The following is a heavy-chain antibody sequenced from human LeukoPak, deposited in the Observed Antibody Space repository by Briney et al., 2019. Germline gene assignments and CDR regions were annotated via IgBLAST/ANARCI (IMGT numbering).Heavy chain of an antibody. CDR2: IYHSGST. Sequence: SETLSLTCAVSGGSISSSNWWSWVRQPPGKGLEWIGEIYHSGSTNYNPSLKSRVTISVDTSKNQFSLKLSSVTAADTAVYYCARTLRYFDWRMDVWGQGTTVTVSS. J-gene: IGHJ6*02. CDR3: ARTLRYFDWRMDV. D-gene: IGHD3-9*01. V-gene: IGHV4-4*02. CDR1: GGSISSSNW.